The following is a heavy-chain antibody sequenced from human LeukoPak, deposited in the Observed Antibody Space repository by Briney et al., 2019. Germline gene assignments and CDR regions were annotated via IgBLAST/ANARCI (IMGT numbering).Heavy chain of an antibody. CDR2: IYYSGST. CDR3: ARIGGGAGTSSFDY. CDR1: GGSVSSGSCY. Sequence: PSETLSLTCTVSGGSVSSGSCYWSWIRRPPGKGLEWIGYIYYSGSTNYNPSLKSRVTISVDTSKNQFSLKLSSVTAADTAVYYCARIGGGAGTSSFDYWGQGTLVTVSS. J-gene: IGHJ4*02. V-gene: IGHV4-61*01. D-gene: IGHD6-19*01.